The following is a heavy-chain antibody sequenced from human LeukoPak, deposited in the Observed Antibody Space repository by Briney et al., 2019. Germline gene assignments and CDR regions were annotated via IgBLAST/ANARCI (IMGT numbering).Heavy chain of an antibody. D-gene: IGHD3-10*01. J-gene: IGHJ4*02. CDR1: GLTFSDAW. CDR3: THCITVYCDISR. Sequence: GGSLRLSCAVSGLTFSDAWMSWVRQAPGKGLEWVGRIKSKAGGGTTDYAAPVKGRFTILRDDSKNTLYLEMNSLKSEDTAVYYCTHCITVYCDISRWGQGTLVTVSS. CDR2: IKSKAGGGTT. V-gene: IGHV3-15*01.